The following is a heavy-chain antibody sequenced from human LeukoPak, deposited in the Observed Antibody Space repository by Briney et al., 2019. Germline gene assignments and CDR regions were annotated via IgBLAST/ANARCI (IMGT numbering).Heavy chain of an antibody. J-gene: IGHJ5*02. V-gene: IGHV1-69*05. CDR3: ARMIALPSRRYSWFDP. CDR2: IIPIFGTA. D-gene: IGHD3-22*01. CDR1: GGTFSSYA. Sequence: ASVKVSCKASGGTFSSYAISWVRQAPGQGLEWMGGIIPIFGTANYAQKFQGRVTITTDESTSTAYMELSSLRSEDTAVYYCARMIALPSRRYSWFDPWGRGTLVTVSS.